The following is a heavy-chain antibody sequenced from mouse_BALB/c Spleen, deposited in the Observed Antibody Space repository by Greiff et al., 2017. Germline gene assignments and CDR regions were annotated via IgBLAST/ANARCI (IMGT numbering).Heavy chain of an antibody. CDR1: GFAFSSYD. D-gene: IGHD1-1*01. CDR2: ISSGGGST. CDR3: ARLHYYGSNGYFDV. Sequence: EVHLVESGGGLVKPGGSLKLSCAASGFAFSSYDMSWVRQTPEKRLEWVAYISSGGGSTYYPDTVKGRFTISRDNAKNTLYLQMSSLKSEDTAMYYCARLHYYGSNGYFDVWGAGTTVTVSS. V-gene: IGHV5-12-1*01. J-gene: IGHJ1*01.